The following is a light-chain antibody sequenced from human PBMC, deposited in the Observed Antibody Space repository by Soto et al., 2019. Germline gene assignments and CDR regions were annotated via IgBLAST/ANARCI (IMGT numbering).Light chain of an antibody. CDR1: QGVSSY. Sequence: DIQLTQSPSFLSASVGDRVTITCRASQGVSSYLAWYQQKPGKAPNLLIYAASTLQSGVPSRFSGSGSGTEFTLTISSLQPEDFATYYCQQLYSYPVTFGPGTKVQIK. J-gene: IGKJ3*01. CDR2: AAS. V-gene: IGKV1-9*01. CDR3: QQLYSYPVT.